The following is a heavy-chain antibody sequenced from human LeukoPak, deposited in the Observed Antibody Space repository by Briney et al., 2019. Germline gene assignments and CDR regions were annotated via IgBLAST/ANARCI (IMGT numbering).Heavy chain of an antibody. J-gene: IGHJ4*02. CDR1: GFTFSSHS. V-gene: IGHV3-21*01. CDR2: IDSSSGYR. D-gene: IGHD3-10*01. CDR3: APYGGLDY. Sequence: GGSLRLSCAASGFTFSSHSMKWVRQAPGKGLKWVSSIDSSSGYRYYAASVKGRFPISRDNANNSLFLQMNSLRAEDTAVYYWAPYGGLDYWGQGTLVTVSS.